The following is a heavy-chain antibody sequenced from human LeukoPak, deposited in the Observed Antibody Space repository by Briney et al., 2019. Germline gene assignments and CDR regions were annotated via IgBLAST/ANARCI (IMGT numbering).Heavy chain of an antibody. J-gene: IGHJ4*02. D-gene: IGHD6-13*01. CDR3: ARDRVGSSWPGPLDY. V-gene: IGHV1-46*01. Sequence: ASVKVSCKASGYTFTSYYMHWVRQAPGQGLEWMGIINPSGGSTSYAQKFQGRVTVTRDTSTSTVYMELSSLRSEDTAVYYCARDRVGSSWPGPLDYWGQGTLVTVSS. CDR1: GYTFTSYY. CDR2: INPSGGST.